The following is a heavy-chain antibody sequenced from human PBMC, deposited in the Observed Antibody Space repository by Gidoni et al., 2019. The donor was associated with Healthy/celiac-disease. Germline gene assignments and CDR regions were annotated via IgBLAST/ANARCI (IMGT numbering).Heavy chain of an antibody. V-gene: IGHV4-34*01. CDR3: ARGPPEWLLRYWYFDL. CDR2: INHSGST. J-gene: IGHJ2*01. Sequence: QVQLQQWGAGLLKPSETLSLTCAVYGGSFSGYYWSWIRQPPGKGLEWIGEINHSGSTNYNPSLKSRVTISVDTSKNQFSLKLSSVTAADTAVYYCARGPPEWLLRYWYFDLWGRGTLVTVSS. D-gene: IGHD3-22*01. CDR1: GGSFSGYY.